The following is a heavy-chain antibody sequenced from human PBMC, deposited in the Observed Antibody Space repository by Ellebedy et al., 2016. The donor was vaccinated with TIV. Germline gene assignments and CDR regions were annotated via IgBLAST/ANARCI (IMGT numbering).Heavy chain of an antibody. CDR2: IYYDGST. V-gene: IGHV4-59*03. Sequence: PGGSLRLSCTVSGGSISSYFGNWIRQPPGKGPEWIGYIYYDGSTNYNPSLKSRVTISSDMSKNQFSLKLTSVTAADTAVYYCAGNYGDYLAHYYGMNFWGQGTTVTVSS. CDR1: GGSISSYF. D-gene: IGHD4-17*01. CDR3: AGNYGDYLAHYYGMNF. J-gene: IGHJ6*02.